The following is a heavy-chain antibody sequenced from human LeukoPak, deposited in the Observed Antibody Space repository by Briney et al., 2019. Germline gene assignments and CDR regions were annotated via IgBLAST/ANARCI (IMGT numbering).Heavy chain of an antibody. CDR3: AREAGVVVLPAAMQHIGR. Sequence: GGSLRLSCAASGFTFSSYAMSWVRQAPGKGLEWVSAISGSGGSTYYADSVKGRFTISRDNSKNTLYLQMNSLRAEDTAVYYCAREAGVVVLPAAMQHIGRWGQGTLVAVSS. CDR2: ISGSGGST. V-gene: IGHV3-23*01. CDR1: GFTFSSYA. D-gene: IGHD2-2*01. J-gene: IGHJ4*02.